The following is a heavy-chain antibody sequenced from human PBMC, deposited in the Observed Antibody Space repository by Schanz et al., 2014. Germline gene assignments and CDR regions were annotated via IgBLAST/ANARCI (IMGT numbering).Heavy chain of an antibody. J-gene: IGHJ2*01. Sequence: QVQLVQSGAEVKKPGASVKVSCKASGYTFTRYYIHWVRQAPGQGLEWMGIITPSGGSTNYAQKLQGRVTMTRDTSISTAYMEVSRLKSDDTAVYYCARLSVAGRPHVNYWYFDLWGRGTLVTVSS. V-gene: IGHV1-46*01. D-gene: IGHD6-19*01. CDR1: GYTFTRYY. CDR2: ITPSGGST. CDR3: ARLSVAGRPHVNYWYFDL.